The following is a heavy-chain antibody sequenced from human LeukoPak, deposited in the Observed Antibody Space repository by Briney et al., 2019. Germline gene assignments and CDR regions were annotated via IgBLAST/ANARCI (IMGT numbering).Heavy chain of an antibody. Sequence: ASVKVSCKASGYTFTSYGISWVRQAPGQGLEWMGWISAYNGNTNCAQKLQGRVTMTTDTSTSTAYMELRSLRSDDTAVYYCARGPYSSSWYLEYFQHWGQGALVTVSS. CDR3: ARGPYSSSWYLEYFQH. CDR1: GYTFTSYG. CDR2: ISAYNGNT. D-gene: IGHD6-13*01. J-gene: IGHJ1*01. V-gene: IGHV1-18*01.